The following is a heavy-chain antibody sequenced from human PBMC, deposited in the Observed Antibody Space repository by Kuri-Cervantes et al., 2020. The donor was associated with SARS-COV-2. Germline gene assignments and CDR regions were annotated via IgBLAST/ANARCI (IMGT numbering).Heavy chain of an antibody. V-gene: IGHV4-39*07. CDR1: GGSISEGTTYY. J-gene: IGHJ6*03. CDR2: IYHSGST. D-gene: IGHD3/OR15-3a*01. Sequence: GSLRLSCTVSGGSISEGTTYYWAWIRQPPGKGLEWIGSIYHSGSTYYNPSLKSRVTISVDTSKNQFSLKLSSVTAADTAVYYCALRTLPWYYYYMDVWGKGTTVTVSS. CDR3: ALRTLPWYYYYMDV.